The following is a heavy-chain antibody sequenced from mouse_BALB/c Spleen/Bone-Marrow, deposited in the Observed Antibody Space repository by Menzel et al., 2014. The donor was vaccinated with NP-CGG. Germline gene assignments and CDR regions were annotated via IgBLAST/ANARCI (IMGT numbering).Heavy chain of an antibody. J-gene: IGHJ2*01. D-gene: IGHD2-1*01. Sequence: QVQLKQSGAELVKPGASVKLSCKASGYTFTSYWMHWVKQRPGQGLEWIGEINPSNGRTNYNEKFKSKATLTVDKSSSTAYMQLSSLTFEDSAVYYCARCYYGNYFDYWGQGATLTVSS. CDR1: GYTFTSYW. V-gene: IGHV1S81*02. CDR2: INPSNGRT. CDR3: ARCYYGNYFDY.